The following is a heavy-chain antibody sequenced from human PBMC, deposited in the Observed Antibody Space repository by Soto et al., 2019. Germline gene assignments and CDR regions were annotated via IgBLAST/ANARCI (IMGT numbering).Heavy chain of an antibody. Sequence: PGGSLRLSCAASGFTFSSYSMNWVRQAPGKGLEWVSYISSSSSTIYYADSVKGRFTISRDNAKNSLYLQMNSLRDEDTAVYYCARVMVGAAAAGKDAFDIWVQGTMVTVSS. CDR3: ARVMVGAAAAGKDAFDI. CDR2: ISSSSSTI. V-gene: IGHV3-48*02. D-gene: IGHD6-13*01. J-gene: IGHJ3*02. CDR1: GFTFSSYS.